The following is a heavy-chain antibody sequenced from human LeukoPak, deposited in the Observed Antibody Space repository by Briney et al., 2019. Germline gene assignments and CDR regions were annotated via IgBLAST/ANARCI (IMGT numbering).Heavy chain of an antibody. CDR1: GGSISSSSYY. CDR2: IYYSGST. D-gene: IGHD3-22*01. Sequence: SETLSLTCTVSGGSISSSSYYWGWIRQPPGKGLEWIGSIYYSGSTYYNPSLKSRVTISVDTSKNQFSLKLSSVTAADTAVYHCARTYYYDSSGYLNHWFDPWGQGTLVTVSS. V-gene: IGHV4-39*07. J-gene: IGHJ5*02. CDR3: ARTYYYDSSGYLNHWFDP.